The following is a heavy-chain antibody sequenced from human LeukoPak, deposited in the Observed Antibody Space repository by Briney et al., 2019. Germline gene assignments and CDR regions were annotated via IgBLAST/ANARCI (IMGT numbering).Heavy chain of an antibody. J-gene: IGHJ3*02. CDR1: GFTFDYYG. Sequence: GGSLRLSCAASGFTFDYYGMSWVRQAPGKGLEWVANIKQDGSEKYYVDSVKGRFTISRDNAKNSLYLQMNSLRAEDTAVYYCARETAFDIWGQGTMVTVSS. CDR2: IKQDGSEK. CDR3: ARETAFDI. V-gene: IGHV3-7*01.